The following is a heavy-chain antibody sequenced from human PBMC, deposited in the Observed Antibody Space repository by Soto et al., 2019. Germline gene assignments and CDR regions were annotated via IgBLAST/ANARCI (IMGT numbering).Heavy chain of an antibody. Sequence: EAQLVESGGGLVQPGGSLRLSCAFSGFSFDEHAMHWVRQAPGKGLEWVAGLLWHGDRPGYADSVKGRFTISRDSAKDFLYLQMNSLRTEATALYYCGKDLTPGGLESWGQGTLVTVSS. CDR3: GKDLTPGGLES. V-gene: IGHV3-9*01. D-gene: IGHD2-15*01. CDR2: LLWHGDRP. CDR1: GFSFDEHA. J-gene: IGHJ4*02.